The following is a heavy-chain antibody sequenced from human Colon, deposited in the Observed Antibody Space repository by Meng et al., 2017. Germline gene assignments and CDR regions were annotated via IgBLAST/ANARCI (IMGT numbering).Heavy chain of an antibody. V-gene: IGHV4-4*02. CDR3: GRNGAYSIDP. CDR2: VHHSGGT. CDR1: GASISSTYW. D-gene: IGHD2-15*01. Sequence: QVPLQESGPGLVMPSGTLSLPCAVSGASISSTYWWSWVRQPPGKGLEWIGEVHHSGGTNYNPSLKSRVTISVDESNNQYSLSLTSVTAADTAIYYCGRNGAYSIDPWGRGTLVTVSS. J-gene: IGHJ5*02.